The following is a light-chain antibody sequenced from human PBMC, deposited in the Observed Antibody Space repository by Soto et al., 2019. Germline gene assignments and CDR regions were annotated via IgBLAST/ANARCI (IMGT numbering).Light chain of an antibody. J-gene: IGLJ1*01. CDR3: SSYTSSSTYV. CDR1: SSDVGGYNY. Sequence: QSVLTQPASVSGSPGQSITISCTGTSSDVGGYNYVSWYQQHPGKAPKLMIYEVSNRPSGVSNRFSGSKSGNTASLTISGLQAEDEADYYCSSYTSSSTYVFGTGTKVTVX. V-gene: IGLV2-14*01. CDR2: EVS.